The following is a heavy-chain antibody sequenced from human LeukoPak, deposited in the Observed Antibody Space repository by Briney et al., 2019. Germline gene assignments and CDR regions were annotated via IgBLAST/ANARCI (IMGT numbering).Heavy chain of an antibody. CDR1: RFTFSSYA. D-gene: IGHD1-26*01. CDR3: AKDLNAIVGSSEY. CDR2: ISGSGGST. V-gene: IGHV3-23*01. J-gene: IGHJ4*02. Sequence: GGSLRLSCAASRFTFSSYAMSWVRQAPGKGLESVSAISGSGGSTYYADSVKGRFTISRDNSKNTLYLQMNSLRAEDTAVYYCAKDLNAIVGSSEYWGQGTLVTVSS.